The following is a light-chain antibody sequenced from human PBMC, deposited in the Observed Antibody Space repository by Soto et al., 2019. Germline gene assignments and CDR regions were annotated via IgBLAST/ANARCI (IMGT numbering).Light chain of an antibody. V-gene: IGKV1-12*01. CDR1: QVIDNW. CDR2: TAN. CDR3: YKANRLPRYT. Sequence: DIQVAPSPSYGSASVGERVSITCWASQVIDNWLACYHQKPKKAPKILIYTANKLQSGKPSRISDSGSAADFALIISDLRPQDFDTHYCYKANRLPRYTVVPGTTVAIK. J-gene: IGKJ2*01.